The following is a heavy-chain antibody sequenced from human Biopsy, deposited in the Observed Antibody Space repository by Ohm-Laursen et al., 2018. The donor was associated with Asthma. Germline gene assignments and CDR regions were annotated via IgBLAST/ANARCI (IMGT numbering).Heavy chain of an antibody. CDR3: ARAVDYSHYYGIDV. D-gene: IGHD3-10*01. V-gene: IGHV1-18*01. J-gene: IGHJ6*02. Sequence: ASVKVSCKTYGYTFNSAGITWVRQAPGQGLEWMGWISVYNGNTKVAQKLQDRVTMITDTSTSTAYMELRSLRSDDTAVYFCARAVDYSHYYGIDVWGQGSTVTVS. CDR1: GYTFNSAG. CDR2: ISVYNGNT.